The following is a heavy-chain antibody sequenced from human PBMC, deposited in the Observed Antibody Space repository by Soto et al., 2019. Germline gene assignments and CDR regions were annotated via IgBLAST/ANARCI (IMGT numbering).Heavy chain of an antibody. CDR1: GYTFTSYG. Sequence: QVQLVQSGAEVKKPGASVKVSCKASGYTFTSYGISWVRQAPGQGLEWMGWISAYNGNTNYAQKLQGRVTMTTDTSTSTAYMELRSLRSDDTAVYYCARDGGRYFDWLLPGNSSNWFDPWGQGTLVTVSS. J-gene: IGHJ5*02. V-gene: IGHV1-18*01. CDR3: ARDGGRYFDWLLPGNSSNWFDP. D-gene: IGHD3-9*01. CDR2: ISAYNGNT.